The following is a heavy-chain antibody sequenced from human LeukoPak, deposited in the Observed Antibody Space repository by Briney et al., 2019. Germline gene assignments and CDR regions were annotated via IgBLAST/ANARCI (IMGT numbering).Heavy chain of an antibody. CDR3: ARGGVRTAASSLGY. D-gene: IGHD6-13*01. CDR2: INPNSGGT. J-gene: IGHJ4*01. Sequence: SVKVSCKASGYTFTSYGISWVRQAPGQGLEWMGWINPNSGGTNFAQKFRGRVTMTRDTSITTAYMELTRLKSGDTAVYYCARGGVRTAASSLGYWGQGTLVTVSS. V-gene: IGHV1-2*02. CDR1: GYTFTSYG.